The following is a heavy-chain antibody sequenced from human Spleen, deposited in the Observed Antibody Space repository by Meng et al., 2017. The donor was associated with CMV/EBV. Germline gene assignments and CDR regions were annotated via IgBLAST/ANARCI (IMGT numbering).Heavy chain of an antibody. CDR2: FSQSGST. Sequence: LTCAVSGGSITNGNWWSWGRQPPGKGLGWIEEFSQSGSTNYSPSLKSRVTMSLDKSKNQFSLQLSSVTAADTAVYYCATQDAFCSVFWGQGALITVSS. J-gene: IGHJ4*02. CDR3: ATQDAFCSVF. D-gene: IGHD2-15*01. V-gene: IGHV4-4*02. CDR1: GGSITNGNW.